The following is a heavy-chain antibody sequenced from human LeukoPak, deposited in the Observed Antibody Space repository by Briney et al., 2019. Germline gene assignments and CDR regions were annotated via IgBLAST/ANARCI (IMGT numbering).Heavy chain of an antibody. CDR1: GGSFSGYY. CDR3: ARHRPIKTHRSRQWPSYGPFDY. J-gene: IGHJ4*02. D-gene: IGHD6-19*01. V-gene: IGHV4-34*01. Sequence: PSETLSLTCAVYGGSFSGYYWSWIRQPPGKGLEWIGEINHSGSTNYNQSLNRRATISVDTSKNQFSLKLSSVTAADTAVYYCARHRPIKTHRSRQWPSYGPFDYWGQGTLVTVSS. CDR2: INHSGST.